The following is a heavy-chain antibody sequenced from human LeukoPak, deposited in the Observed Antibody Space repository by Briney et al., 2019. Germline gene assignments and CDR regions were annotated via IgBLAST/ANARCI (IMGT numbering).Heavy chain of an antibody. CDR3: ARGRDGHGGYYSYMDV. J-gene: IGHJ6*03. Sequence: PGGSLRLSCAASGFPFSDYYMSWIRQAPGKGLEWISYISDSSSTIYYADSVEGRFTISRDNAKNSLYLQMNSLRAEDTAVYYCARGRDGHGGYYSYMDVWGIGTTVTVSS. CDR1: GFPFSDYY. CDR2: ISDSSSTI. D-gene: IGHD5-24*01. V-gene: IGHV3-11*04.